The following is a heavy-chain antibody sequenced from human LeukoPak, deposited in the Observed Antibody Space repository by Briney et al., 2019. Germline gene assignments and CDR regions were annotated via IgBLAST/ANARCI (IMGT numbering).Heavy chain of an antibody. J-gene: IGHJ4*02. CDR3: ATQSITLVVVITPFDY. Sequence: GGSLRLSCAASGLTFSNFPMHWVRQAPGKGLEWVALIQDDGATTNYADSVRGRFTISRDNSKSTVYLQMNSLKPDDTAVYYCATQSITLVVVITPFDYWGQGTLVTVSS. CDR1: GLTFSNFP. CDR2: IQDDGATT. D-gene: IGHD3-22*01. V-gene: IGHV3-30*02.